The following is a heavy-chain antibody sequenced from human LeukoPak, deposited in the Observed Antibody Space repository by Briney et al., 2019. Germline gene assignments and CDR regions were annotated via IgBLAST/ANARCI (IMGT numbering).Heavy chain of an antibody. J-gene: IGHJ4*02. V-gene: IGHV3-11*05. CDR1: GFTFSDYH. Sequence: GGSLRLSCAASGFTFSDYHMSWIRQAPGKGLEWVSYISSSSSYTNYADSVKGRFTISRDNAKNSLYLQMNSLRAEDTAVYYCARDSGGDYFDYWGQGTLVTVSS. CDR2: ISSSSSYT. CDR3: ARDSGGDYFDY. D-gene: IGHD2-21*01.